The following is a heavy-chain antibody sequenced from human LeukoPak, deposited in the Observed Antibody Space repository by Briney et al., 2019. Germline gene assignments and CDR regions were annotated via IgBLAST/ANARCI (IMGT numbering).Heavy chain of an antibody. J-gene: IGHJ4*02. D-gene: IGHD1-1*01. CDR2: IDISGGST. V-gene: IGHV3-23*01. Sequence: GGSRRLSCAASGFSFSSHAMCWVRQAPGKGLEWVSSIDISGGSTYYADSVQGRCTISRDNSKNTLYLQMNSLRAEDTALYYCANEVRPNDYWGQGTLVTVSS. CDR3: ANEVRPNDY. CDR1: GFSFSSHA.